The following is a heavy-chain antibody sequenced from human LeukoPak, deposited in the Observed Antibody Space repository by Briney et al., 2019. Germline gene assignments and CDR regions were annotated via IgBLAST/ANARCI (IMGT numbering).Heavy chain of an antibody. Sequence: GGSLRLSCAASGFTFSSYWMSWVRQAPGKGLEWVANIKQDGSEKYYVDSVKGRFTISRDNAKNSLYLQMNSLRAEDTAAYYCASADYYGSGSYYFGSGYWGQGTLVTVSS. CDR2: IKQDGSEK. CDR3: ASADYYGSGSYYFGSGY. D-gene: IGHD3-10*01. CDR1: GFTFSSYW. J-gene: IGHJ4*02. V-gene: IGHV3-7*01.